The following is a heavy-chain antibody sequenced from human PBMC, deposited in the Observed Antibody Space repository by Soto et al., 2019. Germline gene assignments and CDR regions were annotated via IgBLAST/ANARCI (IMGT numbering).Heavy chain of an antibody. D-gene: IGHD6-13*01. V-gene: IGHV3-7*01. J-gene: IGHJ4*02. Sequence: EVQLVESGGGLVQPGGSLRLSCAASGFTFSSYWMSWVRQAPGKGLEWVANIKQDGSEKYYVDSVKGRFTISRDNAKNSLYLQMNSLRAEDTAVYYCAGDEGIAAAGFDYWGQGTLVTVSS. CDR2: IKQDGSEK. CDR1: GFTFSSYW. CDR3: AGDEGIAAAGFDY.